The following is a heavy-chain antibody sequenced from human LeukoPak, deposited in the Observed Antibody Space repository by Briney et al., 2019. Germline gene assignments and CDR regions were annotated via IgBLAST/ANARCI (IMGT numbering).Heavy chain of an antibody. V-gene: IGHV4-30-2*01. CDR2: IYHSGST. J-gene: IGHJ3*02. CDR3: ARAYPGDAFDI. CDR1: GGSISSGGYY. Sequence: SETLSLTCTVSGGSISSGGYYWSWIRQPPGKGLEWIGYIYHSGSTYYNPSLKSRVTISVDTSKNQFSLKLSSVTAADTAVYYCARAYPGDAFDIWGQGTMVTVSS.